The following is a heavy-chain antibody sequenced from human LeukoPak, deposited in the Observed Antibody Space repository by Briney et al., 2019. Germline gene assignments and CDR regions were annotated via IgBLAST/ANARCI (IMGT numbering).Heavy chain of an antibody. CDR1: GFTFSSYA. D-gene: IGHD1-14*01. J-gene: IGHJ6*03. CDR3: ANPPHLNPYYYYYMDV. Sequence: RSGGSLRLSCAASGFTFSSYAMSWVRQAPGKGLEWVSAISGSGGSTYYADSVKGRFTISRDNSKNTLYLQMNSLRAEDTAVYYCANPPHLNPYYYYYMDVWGKGTTVTVSS. CDR2: ISGSGGST. V-gene: IGHV3-23*01.